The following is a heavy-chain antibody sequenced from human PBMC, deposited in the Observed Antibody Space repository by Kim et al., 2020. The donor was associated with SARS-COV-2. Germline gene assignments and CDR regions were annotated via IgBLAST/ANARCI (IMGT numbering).Heavy chain of an antibody. D-gene: IGHD3-10*01. J-gene: IGHJ4*02. Sequence: GGSLRLSCAASGFTFSNAWMSWVRQAPGKGLEWVGRIKSKTDGGTTDYAAPVKGRFTISRDDSKNTLYLQMNSLKTEDTAVYYCTTANTYYYGSGSYYSLSPFDYWGQGTLVTVSS. CDR2: IKSKTDGGTT. CDR3: TTANTYYYGSGSYYSLSPFDY. V-gene: IGHV3-15*01. CDR1: GFTFSNAW.